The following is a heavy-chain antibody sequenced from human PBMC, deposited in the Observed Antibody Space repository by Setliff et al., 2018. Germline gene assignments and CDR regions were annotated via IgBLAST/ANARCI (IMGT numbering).Heavy chain of an antibody. V-gene: IGHV4-61*01. Sequence: PSETLSLTCTVSGGSISGTSTETYLWSWIRQPPGKGLEFIGYVFFNGAAKYDPSLKSRVAISVDTSKEQFSLKLSSVTAADTAVYFCARGPRVKPRRKLTGDSFDYWGQGTLVTVSS. CDR1: GGSISGTSTETYL. D-gene: IGHD7-27*01. CDR2: VFFNGAA. CDR3: ARGPRVKPRRKLTGDSFDY. J-gene: IGHJ4*02.